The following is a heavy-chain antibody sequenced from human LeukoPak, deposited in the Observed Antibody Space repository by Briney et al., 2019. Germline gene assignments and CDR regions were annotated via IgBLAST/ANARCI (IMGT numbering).Heavy chain of an antibody. CDR3: ARDWRIQLERPTVYYYGMDV. CDR2: IYYSGST. Sequence: SETLSLTCTVSGGSISSYYWSWIRQPPGKGLDWIGYIYYSGSTNYNPSLKSRVTISVDTSKNQFSLKLSSVTDADTAVYYCARDWRIQLERPTVYYYGMDVWGQGTTVTVSS. V-gene: IGHV4-59*01. J-gene: IGHJ6*02. CDR1: GGSISSYY. D-gene: IGHD1-1*01.